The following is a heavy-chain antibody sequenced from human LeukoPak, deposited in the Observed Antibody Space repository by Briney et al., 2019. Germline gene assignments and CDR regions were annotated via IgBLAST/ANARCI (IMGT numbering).Heavy chain of an antibody. D-gene: IGHD3-3*01. CDR3: ARHKYYDFWSGYYGYYYMDV. Sequence: SETLSLTCAVYGGSFSGYYWSWIRQPPGKGLEWIGEINHSGSTNYNPSLKSRVTISVDTSKNQFSLKLSSVTAADTAVYYCARHKYYDFWSGYYGYYYMDVWGKGTTVTVSS. J-gene: IGHJ6*03. CDR1: GGSFSGYY. CDR2: INHSGST. V-gene: IGHV4-34*01.